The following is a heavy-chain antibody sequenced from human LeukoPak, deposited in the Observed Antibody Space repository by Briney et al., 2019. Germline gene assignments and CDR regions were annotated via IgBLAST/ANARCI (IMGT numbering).Heavy chain of an antibody. CDR2: INHNGST. V-gene: IGHV4-34*01. Sequence: SETLSLTCAVYGGSFSGYYWSWIRQPPGKGLEWIGEINHNGSTNYNPSLKSRVTISVDTSKNQFSLKLSSVTAADTAVYYCARKAVVVAATLEGFDYWGQGTLVTVSS. CDR3: ARKAVVVAATLEGFDY. J-gene: IGHJ4*02. CDR1: GGSFSGYY. D-gene: IGHD2-15*01.